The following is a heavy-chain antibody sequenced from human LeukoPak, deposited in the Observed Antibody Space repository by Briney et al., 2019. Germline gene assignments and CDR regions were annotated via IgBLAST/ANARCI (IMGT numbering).Heavy chain of an antibody. CDR3: ARSGGWQWLVPGWPSSRDYNWYFDL. J-gene: IGHJ2*01. Sequence: GASVKVSCKASGYTFTSYYMHWVRQAPGQGLEWMGIINPSGGSTSYAQKFQGRVTMTRDTSTSTVYMELSSLRSEDTAMYYCARSGGWQWLVPGWPSSRDYNWYFDLWGRGTLVTVSS. CDR2: INPSGGST. V-gene: IGHV1-46*01. D-gene: IGHD6-19*01. CDR1: GYTFTSYY.